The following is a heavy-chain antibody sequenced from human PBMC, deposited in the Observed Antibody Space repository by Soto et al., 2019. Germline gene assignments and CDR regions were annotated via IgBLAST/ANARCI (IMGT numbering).Heavy chain of an antibody. CDR3: ARWSYNKVVDP. J-gene: IGHJ5*02. CDR1: GFTFRNHG. CDR2: IWYDGSDK. Sequence: QVQLVESGGGVVQPGRSLRLSCEASGFTFRNHGMHWVRQAPGKGLEWLAVIWYDGSDKYYADSVKGRFTISRDNSKNTLYLQMNSLTFGDTAVYYCARWSYNKVVDPWGQGTVVTVS. V-gene: IGHV3-33*01. D-gene: IGHD1-26*01.